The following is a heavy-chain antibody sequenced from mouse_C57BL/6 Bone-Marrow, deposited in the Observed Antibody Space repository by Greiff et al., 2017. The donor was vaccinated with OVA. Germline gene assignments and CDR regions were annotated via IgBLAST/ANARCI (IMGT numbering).Heavy chain of an antibody. CDR2: IYYSGTI. CDR3: ARDEGDYDYGIDY. CDR1: GISITTGNYR. Sequence: QLKESGPGLVKPSQTVFLTCTVTGISITTGNYRWSWIRQFPGNKLEWIGYIYYSGTITYNPSLTTRTTITRDTPKNQFFLEMNSLTSEDTATYYCARDEGDYDYGIDYWGQGTTLTVSS. V-gene: IGHV3-5*01. D-gene: IGHD2-4*01. J-gene: IGHJ2*01.